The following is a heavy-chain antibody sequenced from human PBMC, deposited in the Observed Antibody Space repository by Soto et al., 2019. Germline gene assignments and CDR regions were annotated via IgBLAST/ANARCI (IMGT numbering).Heavy chain of an antibody. CDR2: ISYDGSNK. V-gene: IGHV3-30-3*01. CDR1: GFTFSSYA. J-gene: IGHJ4*02. D-gene: IGHD6-19*01. Sequence: GGSLRLSCAASGFTFSSYAMHWVRQAPGKGLEWVAVISYDGSNKYYADSVTGRFTISRDDSKNTLYLQMNSLRAEDTAVYYCARGQQWMVRQYFDYWGQGTLVTVSS. CDR3: ARGQQWMVRQYFDY.